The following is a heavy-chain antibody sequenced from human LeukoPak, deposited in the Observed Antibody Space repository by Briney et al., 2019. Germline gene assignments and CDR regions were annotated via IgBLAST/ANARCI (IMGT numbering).Heavy chain of an antibody. J-gene: IGHJ6*03. CDR3: ASVRHDPLEYCYYIDV. Sequence: SETLSLTCAVYGDSLSRYYWTWIRQPPGKGLEWLGEINPSGSPDYNPSLKSRVTISVDTSKNQFSLRLTSVTAADTAVYYCASVRHDPLEYCYYIDVWGKGTTVTVSS. D-gene: IGHD2/OR15-2a*01. V-gene: IGHV4-34*01. CDR2: INPSGSP. CDR1: GDSLSRYY.